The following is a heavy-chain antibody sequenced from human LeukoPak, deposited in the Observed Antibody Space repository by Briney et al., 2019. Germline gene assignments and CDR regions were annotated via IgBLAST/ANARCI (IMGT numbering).Heavy chain of an antibody. CDR2: IGSGGTT. J-gene: IGHJ3*02. CDR3: AIRGSPNAFDM. D-gene: IGHD1-26*01. V-gene: IGHV3-23*01. Sequence: GGSLRLSCAASGFTFSTYPMSWVRQAPGKGLEWVSAIGSGGTTYYSDSVKGRFTISRDNSKNTLYLQMNGLSAEDTAVYYCAIRGSPNAFDMWGQGAMVTVSS. CDR1: GFTFSTYP.